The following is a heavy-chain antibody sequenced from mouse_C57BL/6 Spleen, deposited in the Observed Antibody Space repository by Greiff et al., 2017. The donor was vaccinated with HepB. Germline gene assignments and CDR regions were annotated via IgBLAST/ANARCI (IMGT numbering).Heavy chain of an antibody. CDR2: ISDGGSYT. Sequence: EVMLVESGGGLVKPGGSLKLSCAASGFTFSSYAMSWVRQTPEKRLEWVATISDGGSYTYYPDNVKGRFTISRDNAKNNLYLQMSHLKSEDTAMYDCARRLYDYDGYFDYWGQGTTLTVSS. CDR3: ARRLYDYDGYFDY. D-gene: IGHD2-4*01. V-gene: IGHV5-4*03. J-gene: IGHJ2*01. CDR1: GFTFSSYA.